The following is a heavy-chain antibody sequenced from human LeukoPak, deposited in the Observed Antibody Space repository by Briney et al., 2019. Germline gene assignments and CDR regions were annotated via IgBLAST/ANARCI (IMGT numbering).Heavy chain of an antibody. Sequence: GGSLRLSCAASGFTFSNFWMSWIRQVPGKGLEWVSAISGSGGSTYYADSVKGRFTISRDNSKNTLYLQMNSLRAEDTALYYCAKGSGVDYWGQGTLVTVSS. CDR3: AKGSGVDY. CDR1: GFTFSNFW. D-gene: IGHD6-25*01. V-gene: IGHV3-23*01. CDR2: ISGSGGST. J-gene: IGHJ4*02.